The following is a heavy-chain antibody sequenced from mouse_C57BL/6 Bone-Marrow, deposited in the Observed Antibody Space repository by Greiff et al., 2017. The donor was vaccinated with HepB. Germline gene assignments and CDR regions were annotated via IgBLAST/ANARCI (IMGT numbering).Heavy chain of an antibody. CDR2: ISDGGSYT. V-gene: IGHV5-4*01. CDR3: ARDASYYD. Sequence: DVKLQESGGGLVKPGGSLKLSCAASGFTFSSYAMSWVRQTPEKRLEWVATISDGGSYTYYPDNVKGRFTISRDNAKNNLYLQMSHLKSEDTAMYYCARDASYYDWGQGTTLTVSS. D-gene: IGHD1-1*01. CDR1: GFTFSSYA. J-gene: IGHJ2*01.